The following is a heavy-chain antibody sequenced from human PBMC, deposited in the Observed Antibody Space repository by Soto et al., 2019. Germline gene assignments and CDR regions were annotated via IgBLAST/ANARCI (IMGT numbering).Heavy chain of an antibody. V-gene: IGHV3-9*01. Sequence: EVQLVESGGGLVQPGRSLRLSCAASGFTFDDYAMHWVRQAPGKGLEWVSGISWNSGSIGYADSVKGRLTISRDNAKNSLYLQMNSLRAEDTALYYFATSYGYPYYFDYWGQGTLVTVSS. J-gene: IGHJ4*02. CDR3: ATSYGYPYYFDY. D-gene: IGHD5-18*01. CDR2: ISWNSGSI. CDR1: GFTFDDYA.